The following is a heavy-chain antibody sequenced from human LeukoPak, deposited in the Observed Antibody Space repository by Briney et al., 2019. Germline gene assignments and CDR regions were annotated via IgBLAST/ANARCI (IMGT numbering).Heavy chain of an antibody. Sequence: SETLSLTCTVSGGSISSYYWSRIRQPAGKGLEWIGRIYTSGSTNYNPSLKSRVTMSVDTSKNQFSLKLSSVTAADTAVYYCARDRYSTGWFDPWGQGTLVTVSS. CDR3: ARDRYSTGWFDP. CDR2: IYTSGST. CDR1: GGSISSYY. V-gene: IGHV4-4*07. D-gene: IGHD1-1*01. J-gene: IGHJ5*02.